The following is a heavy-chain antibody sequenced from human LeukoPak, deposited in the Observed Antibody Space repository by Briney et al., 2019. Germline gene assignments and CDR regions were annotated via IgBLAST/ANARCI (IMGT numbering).Heavy chain of an antibody. CDR3: ARGTVVVTATSDY. D-gene: IGHD2-21*02. CDR1: GFTFSSYS. V-gene: IGHV3-21*01. Sequence: PGGSLRLSCAASGFTFSSYSMSWVRQAPGKGLEWVSSISGSSSYIHYVDSVKGRFTISRDNAKNSLYLQMNSLRAEDTAVYYCARGTVVVTATSDYWGQGTLVTVSS. CDR2: ISGSSSYI. J-gene: IGHJ4*02.